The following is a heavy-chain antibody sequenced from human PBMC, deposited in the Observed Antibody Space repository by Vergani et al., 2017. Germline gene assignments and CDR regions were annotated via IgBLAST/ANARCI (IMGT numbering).Heavy chain of an antibody. V-gene: IGHV3-9*01. J-gene: IGHJ1*01. CDR2: IVWSNDAV. CDR3: ARAYGPGSSALQH. Sequence: EEQLVESGGGFVQPGRSLRLSCAASGFNFEAYTMHWVRQVPGKGPEWVSGIVWSNDAVLYAASVKGRFTISRDNANNSLYLQMDSLRPEDTALYYCARAYGPGSSALQHWGQGTLVSVSS. CDR1: GFNFEAYT. D-gene: IGHD3-10*01.